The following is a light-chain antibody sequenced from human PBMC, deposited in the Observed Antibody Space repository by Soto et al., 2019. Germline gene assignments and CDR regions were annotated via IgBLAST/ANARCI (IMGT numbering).Light chain of an antibody. Sequence: ETVLTQSPGTLSLSPGERATLSCRASQSISSSYLAWYQQKPGQAPRLLVYGASSRATGIPDRFSGSGSGTDFTLTISRLEPEDFAVYHCQQYGSSRFTFGPGTKVDIK. CDR1: QSISSSY. CDR2: GAS. CDR3: QQYGSSRFT. V-gene: IGKV3-20*01. J-gene: IGKJ3*01.